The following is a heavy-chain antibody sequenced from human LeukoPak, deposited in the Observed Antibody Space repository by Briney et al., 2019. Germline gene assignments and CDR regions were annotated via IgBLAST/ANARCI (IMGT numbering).Heavy chain of an antibody. CDR2: ISSSSSYI. CDR1: GFTFSSYS. J-gene: IGHJ4*02. D-gene: IGHD3-10*01. Sequence: GGSLRLSCAASGFTFSSYSMNWVRQAPGKGLEWVSSISSSSSYIYYADSVKGRFTISRDNAKNSLYLQMNSLRAEDTAVYYCARARAVRGVTLTGFDYWGQGTLVTVSS. CDR3: ARARAVRGVTLTGFDY. V-gene: IGHV3-21*01.